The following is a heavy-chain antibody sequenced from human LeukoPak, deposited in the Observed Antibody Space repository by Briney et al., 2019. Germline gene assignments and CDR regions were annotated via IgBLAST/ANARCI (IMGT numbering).Heavy chain of an antibody. J-gene: IGHJ3*02. CDR1: GFTFSSHR. Sequence: QTGGSLRLSCVASGFTFSSHRMSWVRQAPGKGLEWVADIKQDGSEQNYVDSVRGRFTISRDNDKNSVYLQMNSLGVDDTAVYFCARDSTGWQADSFDIWGQGTMVTVSS. CDR3: ARDSTGWQADSFDI. V-gene: IGHV3-7*01. CDR2: IKQDGSEQ. D-gene: IGHD2-8*02.